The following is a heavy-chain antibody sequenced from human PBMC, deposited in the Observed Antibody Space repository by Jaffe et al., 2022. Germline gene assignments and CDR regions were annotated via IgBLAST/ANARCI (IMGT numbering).Heavy chain of an antibody. J-gene: IGHJ4*02. CDR1: GFTFSSYG. V-gene: IGHV3-30*02. CDR2: IRYDGSNK. D-gene: IGHD5-12*01. Sequence: QVQLVESGGGVVQPGGSLRLSCAASGFTFSSYGMHWVRQAPGKGLEWVAFIRYDGSNKYYADSVKGRFTISRDNSKNTLYLQMNSLRAEDTAVYYCAKPEMATIIDYFDYWGQGTLVTVSS. CDR3: AKPEMATIIDYFDY.